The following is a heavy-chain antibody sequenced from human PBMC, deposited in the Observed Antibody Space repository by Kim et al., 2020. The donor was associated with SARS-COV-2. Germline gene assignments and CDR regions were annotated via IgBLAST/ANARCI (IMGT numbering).Heavy chain of an antibody. J-gene: IGHJ6*02. Sequence: LKGRVTISVDTSKNQFSLKLSSVTAADTAVYYCARLARDDILWIQLWPDVWGQGTTVTVSS. V-gene: IGHV4-39*01. D-gene: IGHD5-18*01. CDR3: ARLARDDILWIQLWPDV.